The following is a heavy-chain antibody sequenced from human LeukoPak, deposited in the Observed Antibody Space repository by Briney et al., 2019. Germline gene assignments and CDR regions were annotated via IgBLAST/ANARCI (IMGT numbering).Heavy chain of an antibody. CDR1: GGSISTYY. V-gene: IGHV4-59*12. J-gene: IGHJ3*02. CDR3: ARGSITVVPAFDI. Sequence: SETLSLTCTVSGGSISTYYWSWIRQPPGKGLEWIGCIYYTGSANYNPSLKSQGTISVDTSKNQFSLKLTSVTAADTAVYYCARGSITVVPAFDIWGQGTMFTVSS. CDR2: IYYTGSA. D-gene: IGHD4-23*01.